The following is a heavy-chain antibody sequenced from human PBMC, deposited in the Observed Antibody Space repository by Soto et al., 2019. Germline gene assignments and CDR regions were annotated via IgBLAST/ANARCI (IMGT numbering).Heavy chain of an antibody. J-gene: IGHJ4*02. V-gene: IGHV3-23*01. D-gene: IGHD2-21*02. Sequence: GGSLRLSCSASRFTFGGYAMSWVRQAPGKGLEWVSGITGNAANTVYADSVKGRFTISRDNSKNALYLQLNSPRAEDTAVYFCAKAARDCGGDCYSSYFDSWGQGALVTVSS. CDR2: ITGNAANT. CDR3: AKAARDCGGDCYSSYFDS. CDR1: RFTFGGYA.